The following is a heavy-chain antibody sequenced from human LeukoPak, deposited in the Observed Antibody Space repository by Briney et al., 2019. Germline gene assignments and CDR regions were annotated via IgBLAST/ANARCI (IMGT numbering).Heavy chain of an antibody. CDR3: ASRYYYDSSGYFDY. CDR1: GYTFTGYY. V-gene: IGHV1-2*06. Sequence: ASVKVSCKASGYTFTGYYMHWVRQAPGQGLEWMGRINPTSGGTNYAQKFQGRVTMTRDTSISTAYMELSRMRSDDTAVYYSASRYYYDSSGYFDYWGQGTLVTVSS. J-gene: IGHJ4*02. D-gene: IGHD3-22*01. CDR2: INPTSGGT.